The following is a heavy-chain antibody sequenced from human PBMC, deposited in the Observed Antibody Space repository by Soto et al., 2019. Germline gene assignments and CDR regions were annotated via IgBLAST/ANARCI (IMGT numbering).Heavy chain of an antibody. D-gene: IGHD6-6*01. Sequence: SETLSLTCAVYDGSLSGYFWSWIRQPPGKGLEWIGEINPSGSTNYSPSLKSRVTISGDTSKNQFSLKLRSVTAADTAVYYCARALGLYGSSQGAYYYYYMDVWGKGATVTVSS. CDR3: ARALGLYGSSQGAYYYYYMDV. CDR1: DGSLSGYF. V-gene: IGHV4-34*01. CDR2: INPSGST. J-gene: IGHJ6*03.